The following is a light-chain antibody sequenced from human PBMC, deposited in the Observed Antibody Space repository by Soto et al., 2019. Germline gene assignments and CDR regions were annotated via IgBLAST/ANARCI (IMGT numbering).Light chain of an antibody. V-gene: IGKV3-11*01. J-gene: IGKJ1*01. CDR3: QQRSNWPGT. CDR2: DTS. Sequence: EIVLTQAPATLSSSPGERATLSCRASQTVSSKLAWYQHKPRQAPRLPIYDTSNRATGIPARFSGSGSGTAFTPTISSLEPEDFAVYYCQQRSNWPGTFGQGTKVDIK. CDR1: QTVSSK.